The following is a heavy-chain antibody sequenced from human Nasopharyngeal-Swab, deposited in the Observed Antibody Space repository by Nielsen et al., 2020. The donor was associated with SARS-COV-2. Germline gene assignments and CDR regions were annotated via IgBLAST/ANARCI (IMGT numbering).Heavy chain of an antibody. V-gene: IGHV4-59*01. D-gene: IGHD5-24*01. J-gene: IGHJ5*02. Sequence: WIRQPPGKGLEWIGYIYYSGSTNYNPSLKSPVTISVDTSKTQLSLKLSSVTAADRSVYYCARERTDGYKITFDPYNWFEPWGQGTLVTVSS. CDR3: ARERTDGYKITFDPYNWFEP. CDR2: IYYSGST.